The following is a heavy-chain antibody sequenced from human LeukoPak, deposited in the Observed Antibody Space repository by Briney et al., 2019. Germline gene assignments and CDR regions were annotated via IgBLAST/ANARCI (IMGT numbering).Heavy chain of an antibody. Sequence: PGGSLRLSCAASGFTFSSYGMHWARQAPGKGLEWVAVIWYDGSNKYYADSVKGRFTISRDNSKNTLYLQMNSLRAEDTAVYYCARDMLSSSWYVYYYYYGMDVWGQGTTVTVSS. CDR1: GFTFSSYG. J-gene: IGHJ6*02. CDR2: IWYDGSNK. V-gene: IGHV3-33*01. D-gene: IGHD6-13*01. CDR3: ARDMLSSSWYVYYYYYGMDV.